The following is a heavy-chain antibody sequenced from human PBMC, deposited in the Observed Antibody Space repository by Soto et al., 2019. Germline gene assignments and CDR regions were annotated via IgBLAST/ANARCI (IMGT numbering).Heavy chain of an antibody. D-gene: IGHD3-16*01. V-gene: IGHV3-33*01. CDR2: IWYDASHK. Sequence: QVQVVESGGGVVQPGTSLRLSCAASGFTFNNYGMHWVRQAPGKGLEWVAVIWYDASHKYYADSVKGRFTISRDNSKNTLYLQMSSLRGEDTAVYYCARDKTFGGTIGSAFDSWGQGTLVTFSS. CDR3: ARDKTFGGTIGSAFDS. J-gene: IGHJ4*02. CDR1: GFTFNNYG.